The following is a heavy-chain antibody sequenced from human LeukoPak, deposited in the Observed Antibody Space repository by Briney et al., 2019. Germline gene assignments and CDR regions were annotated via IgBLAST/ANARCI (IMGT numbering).Heavy chain of an antibody. D-gene: IGHD3-22*01. Sequence: SVKVSCKASGGTFSSYAISWVRQAPGQGLEWMGGIIPIFGTANYAQKFQGRVTITADKSTSTAYMELSSLRSEDTAVYYCARGPYYDSSGYYYEYYYCMDVWGKGTTVTVSS. J-gene: IGHJ6*03. CDR1: GGTFSSYA. CDR2: IIPIFGTA. V-gene: IGHV1-69*06. CDR3: ARGPYYDSSGYYYEYYYCMDV.